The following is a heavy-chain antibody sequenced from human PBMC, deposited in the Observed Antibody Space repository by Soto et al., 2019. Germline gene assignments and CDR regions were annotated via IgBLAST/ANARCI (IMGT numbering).Heavy chain of an antibody. J-gene: IGHJ4*02. Sequence: QITLKESGPALVKPTQTLTLTCTFSGFSLSTSGVGVGWIRQPPGEALEWLALIYWDDYKHFSPSLESRLTIPKDTPKNQVVLTMPNMDPVDTATYYCVHKGGGNRILDYWGQGTLVTVSS. D-gene: IGHD3-16*01. CDR1: GFSLSTSGVG. CDR3: VHKGGGNRILDY. V-gene: IGHV2-5*02. CDR2: IYWDDYK.